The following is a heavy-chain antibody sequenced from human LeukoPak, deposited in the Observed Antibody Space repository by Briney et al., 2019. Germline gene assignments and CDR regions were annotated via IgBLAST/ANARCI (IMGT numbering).Heavy chain of an antibody. CDR2: INSDGIST. V-gene: IGHV3-74*01. D-gene: IGHD6-13*01. Sequence: GGSPRLSCAASGFTFSAYWMHWVRQAPGKGLVWVSRINSDGISTSYADSVKGRFTISRDNAKNTLYLQMNSLRAEDTAVYYCARTLYSSSWFDPWGQGTLVTVSS. CDR1: GFTFSAYW. J-gene: IGHJ5*02. CDR3: ARTLYSSSWFDP.